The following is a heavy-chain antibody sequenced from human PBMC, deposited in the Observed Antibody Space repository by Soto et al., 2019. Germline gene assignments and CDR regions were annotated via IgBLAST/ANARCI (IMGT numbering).Heavy chain of an antibody. CDR1: GFTFSSYA. V-gene: IGHV3-23*01. CDR2: ISGSGGST. D-gene: IGHD2-15*01. CDR3: AKLAGPQLALSVSPPPVHYYYMDV. J-gene: IGHJ6*03. Sequence: EVQLLESGGGLVQPGGSLRLSCAASGFTFSSYAMSWVRQAPGKGLEWVSAISGSGGSTYYADSVKGRFTISRDNSKNTLYLQMNSLRAEDTAVYYCAKLAGPQLALSVSPPPVHYYYMDVWGKGTTVTVSS.